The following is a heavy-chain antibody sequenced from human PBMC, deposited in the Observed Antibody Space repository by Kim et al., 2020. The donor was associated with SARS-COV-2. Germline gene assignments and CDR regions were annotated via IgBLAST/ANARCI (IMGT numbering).Heavy chain of an antibody. CDR3: ATWGSYYPNDPIYYYYYGMDV. D-gene: IGHD1-1*01. J-gene: IGHJ6*02. CDR2: FDPEDGET. Sequence: ASVKVSCKVSGYTLTELSMHWVRQAPGKGLEWMGGFDPEDGETIYAQKFQGRVTMTEDTSTDTAYMELSSLRSEDTAVYYCATWGSYYPNDPIYYYYYGMDVWGQGTTVTVSS. CDR1: GYTLTELS. V-gene: IGHV1-24*01.